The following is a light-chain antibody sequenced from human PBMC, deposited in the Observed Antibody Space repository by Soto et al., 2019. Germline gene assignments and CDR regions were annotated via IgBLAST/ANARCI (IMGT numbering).Light chain of an antibody. CDR3: QHYDSSPRRYA. CDR1: QTISTSY. Sequence: DIVLTQSPGTLSLSPGERATLSCRASQTISTSYLAWYQQKPGQAPRLLIYGTSSRATDIPDRFSGRGFGTDFSLTISSLDPEDFAVYYCQHYDSSPRRYAFGQGTKLEIK. J-gene: IGKJ2*01. V-gene: IGKV3-20*01. CDR2: GTS.